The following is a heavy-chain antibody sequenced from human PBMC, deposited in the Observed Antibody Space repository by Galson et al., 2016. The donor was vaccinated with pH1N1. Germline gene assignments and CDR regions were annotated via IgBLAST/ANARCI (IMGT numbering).Heavy chain of an antibody. V-gene: IGHV3-21*01. CDR3: ARGKRSIGWTTVDY. CDR2: ISSSTSYK. J-gene: IGHJ4*02. Sequence: SLRLSCAASGFTFGSYHMNWVRQAPGKGLEWVSSISSSTSYKYYADSVKGRFTISRDNAKNSLYLQINSLRAEDTAVYYCARGKRSIGWTTVDYWGQGTLVTVSS. D-gene: IGHD6-19*01. CDR1: GFTFGSYH.